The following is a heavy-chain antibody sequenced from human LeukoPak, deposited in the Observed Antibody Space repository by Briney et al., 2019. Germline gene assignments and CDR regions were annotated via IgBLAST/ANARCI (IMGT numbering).Heavy chain of an antibody. CDR3: AREPTSGRETTSGRPLDY. Sequence: SETLSLTCTVSGGSISGYFWIWIRQPAGKGLEWIGRIYSSGSNNYNPSLKSRVTMSLDTSKNHFPLNLTSVTAADTAVYYCAREPTSGRETTSGRPLDYWGQGTLVTVSS. J-gene: IGHJ4*02. V-gene: IGHV4-4*07. D-gene: IGHD5-12*01. CDR2: IYSSGSN. CDR1: GGSISGYF.